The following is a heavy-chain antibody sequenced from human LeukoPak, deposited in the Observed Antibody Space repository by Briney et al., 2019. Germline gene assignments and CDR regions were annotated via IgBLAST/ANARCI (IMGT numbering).Heavy chain of an antibody. V-gene: IGHV3-33*01. J-gene: IGHJ4*02. CDR2: TWYDGSNE. CDR3: ARDGDGYNLDY. CDR1: GFTFRNYG. Sequence: PGGSLRLSCAASGFTFRNYGIHWVRQAPGKGLEWVAVTWYDGSNECYAESVKGRFTISKDNSKNMVFLQMNSLRAEDTAVYYCARDGDGYNLDYWGQGTLVTVSS. D-gene: IGHD5-24*01.